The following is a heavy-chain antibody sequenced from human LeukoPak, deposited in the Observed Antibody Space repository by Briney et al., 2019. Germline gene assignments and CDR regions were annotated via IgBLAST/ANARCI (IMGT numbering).Heavy chain of an antibody. Sequence: GASVKVSCKASGYSFTTYYMHWVRQAPGQGLEWMGIIKPSGGSTSYAQKFQDRVTMIRDTSMSTVYMELSSLRSEDTAVYYCARVHDSDWYFDYWGQGTLVTVSS. CDR2: IKPSGGST. V-gene: IGHV1-46*01. D-gene: IGHD6-19*01. CDR3: ARVHDSDWYFDY. J-gene: IGHJ4*02. CDR1: GYSFTTYY.